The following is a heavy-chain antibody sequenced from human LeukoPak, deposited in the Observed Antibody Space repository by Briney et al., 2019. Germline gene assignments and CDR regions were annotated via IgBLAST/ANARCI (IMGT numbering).Heavy chain of an antibody. CDR2: IYSGGST. V-gene: IGHV3-66*01. CDR1: GFTVSSNY. J-gene: IGHJ4*02. D-gene: IGHD6-13*01. CDR3: ARDLFRYSSSWNFDY. Sequence: PGGSLRLSCAASGFTVSSNYVSWVRQAPGKGLEWVSVIYSGGSTYYADSVKGRFTISRDNSKNTLYLQMNSLRAEDTAVYYCARDLFRYSSSWNFDYWGQGTLVTVSS.